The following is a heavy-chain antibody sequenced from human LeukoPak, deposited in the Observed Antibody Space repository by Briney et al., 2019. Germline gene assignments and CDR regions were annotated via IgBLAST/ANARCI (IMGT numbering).Heavy chain of an antibody. Sequence: QTGGSLRLSCGASGITFSSYSMNWVRQAPGKGLEWVANIKPDGTTKFYVDSVKGRFTISRDNALNSLYLQMNSLRAEDTAIYYCARSIPYGTTWYGRSDYWGQGTLVTVSS. CDR3: ARSIPYGTTWYGRSDY. D-gene: IGHD6-13*01. V-gene: IGHV3-7*03. CDR2: IKPDGTTK. CDR1: GITFSSYS. J-gene: IGHJ4*02.